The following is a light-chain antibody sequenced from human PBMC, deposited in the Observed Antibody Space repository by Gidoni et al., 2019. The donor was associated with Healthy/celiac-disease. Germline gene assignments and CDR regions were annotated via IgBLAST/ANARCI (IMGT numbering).Light chain of an antibody. V-gene: IGLV1-40*01. CDR3: QSYDSSLSAFYV. Sequence: QSVLTQPPSVSGAPGQRVTISCTGSSSNIGAGYDVHWYQQLPGTAPKLLIYGNSNRHSGVPDRFSGSKSGTSASLAITGLQAEDEADYYCQSYDSSLSAFYVFGTGTKVTVL. J-gene: IGLJ1*01. CDR1: SSNIGAGYD. CDR2: GNS.